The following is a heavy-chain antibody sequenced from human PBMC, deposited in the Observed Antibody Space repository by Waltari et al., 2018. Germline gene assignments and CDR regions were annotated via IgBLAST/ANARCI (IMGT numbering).Heavy chain of an antibody. CDR2: ISGSGGST. J-gene: IGHJ6*02. V-gene: IGHV3-23*01. D-gene: IGHD3-10*01. CDR3: AKGLHVLLWFGESRYYYGMDV. CDR1: GFTFSSYA. Sequence: EVQLLESGGGLVQPGGSLRLSCAASGFTFSSYAMSWVRQAPGTGLEWVSAISGSGGSTYYADSVKGRFTISRDNSKNTLYLQMNSLRAEDTAVYYCAKGLHVLLWFGESRYYYGMDVWGQGTTVTVSS.